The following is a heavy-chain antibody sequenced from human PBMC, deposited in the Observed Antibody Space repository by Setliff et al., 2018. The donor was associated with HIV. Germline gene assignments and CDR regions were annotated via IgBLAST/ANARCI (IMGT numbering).Heavy chain of an antibody. CDR3: ASKGTVAAAGTGYYYYYGMDV. V-gene: IGHV7-4-1*02. J-gene: IGHJ6*02. D-gene: IGHD6-13*01. Sequence: PSVKVSCKASGYTFTIYAMNWVRQAPGQGLEWMGWINTNTGKPTYAQGFTGRFVFSLDTSVNTAYLQISSLKAEDTAVYYCASKGTVAAAGTGYYYYYGMDVWGQGTTVTVSS. CDR1: GYTFTIYA. CDR2: INTNTGKP.